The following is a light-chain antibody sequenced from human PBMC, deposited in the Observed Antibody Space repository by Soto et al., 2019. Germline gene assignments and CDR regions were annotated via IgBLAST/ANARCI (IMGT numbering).Light chain of an antibody. CDR3: QHYNNWPPIT. V-gene: IGKV3-15*01. J-gene: IGKJ5*01. CDR1: QIFSSN. CDR2: GAS. Sequence: EIVMTQSPATLSVCPCEIATLSCSSSQIFSSNLAWYQQKPVQAPRLLIYGASTRASGIPARFSGSGSGTEFTLTISSLQSEDFAVYYCQHYNNWPPITFGQATRLEI.